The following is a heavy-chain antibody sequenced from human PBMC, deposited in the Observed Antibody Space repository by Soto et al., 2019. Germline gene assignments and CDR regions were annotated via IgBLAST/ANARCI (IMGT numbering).Heavy chain of an antibody. D-gene: IGHD1-26*01. CDR3: AKELSSGNWYFDL. CDR1: ELTFSSYA. J-gene: IGHJ2*01. CDR2: VSRSGDDT. Sequence: VQLLESGGGLVQPGGSLRLSCAASELTFSSYAMSWVRQAPGKGLEWVSTVSRSGDDTFYAGSVKGRFTISRDNPRDTMYLQMNSLGADDTAVYYCAKELSSGNWYFDLWGRGTLVIVSS. V-gene: IGHV3-23*01.